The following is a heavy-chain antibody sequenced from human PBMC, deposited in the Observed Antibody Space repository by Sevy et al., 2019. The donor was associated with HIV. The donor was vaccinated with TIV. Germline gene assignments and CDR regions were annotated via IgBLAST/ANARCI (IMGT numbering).Heavy chain of an antibody. CDR3: ARVDILSCYSPLEY. J-gene: IGHJ4*02. V-gene: IGHV3-7*03. CDR2: IKQDGSEK. Sequence: GGSLRLSCAASGFTFSSYWMSWVRQAPGKGLEWVANIKQDGSEKYYVDSVKGRFTISRDNAKNSLYLQMNSLRAEDTAVYYCARVDILSCYSPLEYWGQGTLVTVSS. CDR1: GFTFSSYW. D-gene: IGHD3-9*01.